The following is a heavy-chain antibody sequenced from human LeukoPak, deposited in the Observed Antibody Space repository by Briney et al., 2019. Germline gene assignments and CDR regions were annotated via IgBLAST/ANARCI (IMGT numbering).Heavy chain of an antibody. V-gene: IGHV4-59*08. CDR1: GGSISTYY. Sequence: SETLSLTCTVSGGSISTYYWSWIRQPPGKGLECIGYIYYSGSTNYNPSLKGRVTISVDTSKNQFSLKLSSVTAADTAVYYCARQSRTGYFDYWGQGTLVTVSS. J-gene: IGHJ4*02. CDR3: ARQSRTGYFDY. CDR2: IYYSGST. D-gene: IGHD3/OR15-3a*01.